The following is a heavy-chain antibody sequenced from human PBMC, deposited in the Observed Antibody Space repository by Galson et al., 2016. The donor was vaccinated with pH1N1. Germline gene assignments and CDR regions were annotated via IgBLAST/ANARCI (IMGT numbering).Heavy chain of an antibody. V-gene: IGHV3-30*04. D-gene: IGHD5-12*01. Sequence: SLRLSCAASGFTFTSYAMHWVRQAPGKGLEWVAVILYDGTNEYYADSVKGRFTISRDKTQSTVYLQMNSLRTEDTAVYYWARDGEYSGHEGFHWAQGTLVIVSS. CDR3: ARDGEYSGHEGFH. CDR2: ILYDGTNE. J-gene: IGHJ4*02. CDR1: GFTFTSYA.